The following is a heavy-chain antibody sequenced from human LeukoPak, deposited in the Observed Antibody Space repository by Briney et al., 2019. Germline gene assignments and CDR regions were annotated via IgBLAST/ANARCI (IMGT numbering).Heavy chain of an antibody. J-gene: IGHJ4*02. CDR1: GFTFSSYG. D-gene: IGHD3-10*01. Sequence: GRSLRLSCAASGFTFSSYGMHWVRQAPGKGLEWVAVIWYGGSNKYYADSVKGRFTISRDNSKNTLYLQMNSLRAEDTAVYYCARDLTGYVSGSYYRYWGQGTLVTVSS. CDR3: ARDLTGYVSGSYYRY. CDR2: IWYGGSNK. V-gene: IGHV3-33*01.